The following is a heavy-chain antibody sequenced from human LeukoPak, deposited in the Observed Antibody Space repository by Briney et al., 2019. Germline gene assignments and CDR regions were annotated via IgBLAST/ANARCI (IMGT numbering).Heavy chain of an antibody. CDR3: ARHTSGYYYLDAFDI. CDR1: GGSISSYY. CDR2: IYYSGST. Sequence: PSETLSLTCTLSGGSISSYYWSWIRQPPGKGLEWIGYIYYSGSTNYNPSLKSRVTISVDTSKNQFSLKLSSVTAADTAVYYCARHTSGYYYLDAFDIWGQGTMVTVSS. J-gene: IGHJ3*02. D-gene: IGHD3-22*01. V-gene: IGHV4-59*08.